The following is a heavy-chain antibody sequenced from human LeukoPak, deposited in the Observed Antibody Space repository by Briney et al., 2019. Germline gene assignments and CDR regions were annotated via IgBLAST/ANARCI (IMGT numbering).Heavy chain of an antibody. CDR2: IRSDAINK. D-gene: IGHD2-15*01. CDR3: AKRYCSGYTCYSKSLDS. CDR1: GFTFTTYG. J-gene: IGHJ4*02. V-gene: IGHV3-30*02. Sequence: PGGTLRLSCAASGFTFTTYGMHWLRQAPGKGLQWVAFIRSDAINKYYADSVKGRFTISRDNSKNTLYLQMNSLRPEDTAVYFCAKRYCSGYTCYSKSLDSWGQGTPVTVSS.